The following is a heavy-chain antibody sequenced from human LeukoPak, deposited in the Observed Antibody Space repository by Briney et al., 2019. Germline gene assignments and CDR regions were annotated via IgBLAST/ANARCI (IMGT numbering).Heavy chain of an antibody. Sequence: PGGSLRLSCAASGFTFSSYAMHWVRQAPGKGLEWVAVISYDGSNKYYADPVKGRFTISRDNSKNTLYLQMNSLRAEDTAVYYRARGTYIVGARGDAFDIWGQGTMVTVSS. CDR3: ARGTYIVGARGDAFDI. J-gene: IGHJ3*02. CDR2: ISYDGSNK. CDR1: GFTFSSYA. D-gene: IGHD1-26*01. V-gene: IGHV3-30*04.